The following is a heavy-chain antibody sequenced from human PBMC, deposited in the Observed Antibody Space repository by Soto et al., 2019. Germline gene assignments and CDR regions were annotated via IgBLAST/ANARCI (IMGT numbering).Heavy chain of an antibody. D-gene: IGHD3-9*01. V-gene: IGHV4-34*01. CDR3: ARLPAHYDILTGYSVNWFDP. CDR1: GGSFSGYY. Sequence: SETLSLTCAVYGGSFSGYYWSWIRQPPGKGLDWIGEINHSGSTNYNPSLKSRVTISVDTSKNQFFLKLSSVTAADMAVYYCARLPAHYDILTGYSVNWFDPWGQGTLVTVSS. CDR2: INHSGST. J-gene: IGHJ5*02.